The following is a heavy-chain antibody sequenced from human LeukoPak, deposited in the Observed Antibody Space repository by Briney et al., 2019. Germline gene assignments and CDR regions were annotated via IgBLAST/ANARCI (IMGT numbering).Heavy chain of an antibody. Sequence: PGGSLRLSCAASGFTFSNYGMHWVREAPGKGLEWVAFIRNDGSNTYYADSVKGRFTISRDNSKDTLYLQMNSLRAEDTAVYYCARVPWCGWDGLDYWGQGTLVTVSS. J-gene: IGHJ4*02. V-gene: IGHV3-30*02. CDR3: ARVPWCGWDGLDY. CDR1: GFTFSNYG. D-gene: IGHD6-19*01. CDR2: IRNDGSNT.